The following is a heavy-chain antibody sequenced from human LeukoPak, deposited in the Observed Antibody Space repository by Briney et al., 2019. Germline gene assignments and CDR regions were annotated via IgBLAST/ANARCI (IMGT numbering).Heavy chain of an antibody. CDR3: ARAYSSGFPFGYYMDV. Sequence: GYXXTSYDXXXXRXGTXXXXXWMGWMNPNSGNTGYAQKFQGRVTITRNTSISTAYMELSSLRSEDTAVYYCARAYSSGFPFGYYMDVWGKGTTVTVSS. J-gene: IGHJ6*03. V-gene: IGHV1-8*03. CDR1: GYXXTSYD. D-gene: IGHD6-19*01. CDR2: MNPNSGNT.